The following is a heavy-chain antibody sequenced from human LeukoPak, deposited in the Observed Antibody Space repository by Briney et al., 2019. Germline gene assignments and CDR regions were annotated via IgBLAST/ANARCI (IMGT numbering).Heavy chain of an antibody. J-gene: IGHJ4*02. CDR3: ARSSPARRFGFDY. CDR1: GGTFSSYA. D-gene: IGHD6-6*01. CDR2: IIPIFGTA. Sequence: SVKVSCKASGGTFSSYAISWVRRAPGQGLEWMGGIIPIFGTANYAQKFQGRVTITADESTSTAYMELSSLRSEDTAVYYCARSSPARRFGFDYWGQGTLVTVSS. V-gene: IGHV1-69*01.